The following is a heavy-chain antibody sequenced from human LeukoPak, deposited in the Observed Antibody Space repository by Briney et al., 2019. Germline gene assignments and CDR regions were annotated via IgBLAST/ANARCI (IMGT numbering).Heavy chain of an antibody. Sequence: PSETLSLTCAVYGGSLSAYYWSWIRQPAGKGLEWIGRIYTSGSTNYNPSLKSRVTISVDTPKNQFSLKLSSVTAADTAVYYCASTNWDYLDYWGQGTLVTVSS. CDR3: ASTNWDYLDY. CDR1: GGSLSAYY. V-gene: IGHV4-59*10. CDR2: IYTSGST. D-gene: IGHD7-27*01. J-gene: IGHJ4*02.